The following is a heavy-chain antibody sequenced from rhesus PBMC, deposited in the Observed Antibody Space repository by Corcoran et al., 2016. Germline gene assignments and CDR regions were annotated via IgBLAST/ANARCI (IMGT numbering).Heavy chain of an antibody. V-gene: IGHV2-174*01. CDR3: ARGHYYNIWTGFDV. J-gene: IGHJ5-1*01. CDR1: GFSLTTSGMG. Sequence: QVTLKESGPALVKPTQTLTLTCTFSGFSLTTSGMGVGWIRQPPGKALEWLALIYWDDDKRYSTALKSRLTISKATSKNQVVLTMTNMDPVDTATYYCARGHYYNIWTGFDVWGPGVLVTVSS. D-gene: IGHD3-3*01. CDR2: IYWDDDK.